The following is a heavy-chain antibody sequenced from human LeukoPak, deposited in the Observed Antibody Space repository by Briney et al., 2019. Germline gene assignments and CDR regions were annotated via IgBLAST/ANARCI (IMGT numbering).Heavy chain of an antibody. D-gene: IGHD3-9*01. Sequence: SGGSLRLSCAASGFTFDDYAMHWVRQGPGKGLEWVSGVSWNSGMIGYADSVKGRFTISRDNAKNSLYLQMNSLRAEDTAVYYCANSRGLTHYDILTGYFPWDYWGQGTLVTVSS. CDR3: ANSRGLTHYDILTGYFPWDY. V-gene: IGHV3-9*01. CDR2: VSWNSGMI. CDR1: GFTFDDYA. J-gene: IGHJ4*02.